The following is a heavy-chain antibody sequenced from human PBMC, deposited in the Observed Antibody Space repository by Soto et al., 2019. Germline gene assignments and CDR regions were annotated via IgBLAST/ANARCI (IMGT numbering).Heavy chain of an antibody. CDR3: ARDQSLYSSSSGAWDYYGMDV. D-gene: IGHD6-6*01. CDR1: GFTFSSYG. Sequence: QVQLVESGGGVVQPGRSLRLSCAASGFTFSSYGMHWVRQAPGKGLEWVAVIWYDGSNKYYADSVKGRFTISRDNSKNTLYLQMNSLRAEDTAVYYCARDQSLYSSSSGAWDYYGMDVWGQGTTVTVSS. V-gene: IGHV3-33*01. CDR2: IWYDGSNK. J-gene: IGHJ6*02.